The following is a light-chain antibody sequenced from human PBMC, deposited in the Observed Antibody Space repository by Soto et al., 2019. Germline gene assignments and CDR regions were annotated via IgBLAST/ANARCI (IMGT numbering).Light chain of an antibody. Sequence: QSALTQPASVSGSHGQSIAISCTGTSSDVGGYNYVSWYQQHPGKAPKLMVYDVSNRPSGVSNRFSGSKSGNTASLTLSGLQAEDEADYYCSSYTSSSTYVFGSGTKLTVL. J-gene: IGLJ1*01. CDR2: DVS. V-gene: IGLV2-14*01. CDR3: SSYTSSSTYV. CDR1: SSDVGGYNY.